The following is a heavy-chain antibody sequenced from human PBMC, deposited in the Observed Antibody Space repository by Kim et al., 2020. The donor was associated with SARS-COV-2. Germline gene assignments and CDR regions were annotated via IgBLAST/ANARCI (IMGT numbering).Heavy chain of an antibody. V-gene: IGHV5-10-1*01. CDR3: ARQNGGGSGSYRFFRHLGWFDP. D-gene: IGHD3-10*01. CDR2: IDPSDSYT. J-gene: IGHJ5*02. CDR1: GYSFTSYW. Sequence: GESLKISCKGSGYSFTSYWISWVRQMPGKGLEWMGRIDPSDSYTNYSPSFQGHVTISADKSISTAYLQWSSLKASDTAMYYCARQNGGGSGSYRFFRHLGWFDPWGQGTLVTVSS.